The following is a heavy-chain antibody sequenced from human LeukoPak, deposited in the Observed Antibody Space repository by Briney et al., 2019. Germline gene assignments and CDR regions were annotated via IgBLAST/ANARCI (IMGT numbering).Heavy chain of an antibody. D-gene: IGHD4/OR15-4a*01. CDR2: IAISGDTT. CDR1: GFTFSRYP. Sequence: GGSLRLSCAASGFTFSRYPLTWVRQAPGKGLEWVSAIAISGDTTYYADSVKGRFTISRGNSKNTLYLQMNSLRAEDTAIYYCAKDRTTMWGQGTLVTVSS. J-gene: IGHJ4*02. V-gene: IGHV3-23*01. CDR3: AKDRTTM.